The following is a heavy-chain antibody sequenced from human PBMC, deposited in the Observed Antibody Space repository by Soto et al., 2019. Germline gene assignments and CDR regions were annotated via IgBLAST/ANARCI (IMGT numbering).Heavy chain of an antibody. CDR2: IKSNTDGGTT. J-gene: IGHJ4*02. V-gene: IGHV3-15*07. Sequence: EVQLVESGGGLVRPGGSLRLSCAASGFVFSNAWVNWVRQAPGKGLEWVGRIKSNTDGGTTDYAAPMEGRFTISRDDSKNTLYLQLNSLKIEDTAVYYCTTDKAYWGQGALVTVSA. CDR3: TTDKAY. CDR1: GFVFSNAW.